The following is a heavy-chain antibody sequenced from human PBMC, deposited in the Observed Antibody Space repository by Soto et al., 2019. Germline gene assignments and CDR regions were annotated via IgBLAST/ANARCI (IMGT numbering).Heavy chain of an antibody. D-gene: IGHD3-9*01. Sequence: QVQLVQSGAEVKKPGSSVKVSCKASGGTFSSYAISWVRQAPGQGLEWMGGIIPIFGTANYAQKYQGRVTITADESTSTAYMELSSLRSEDTAVYYCARGGVQLAQTIYYFDYWGQGTLVTVSS. CDR3: ARGGVQLAQTIYYFDY. V-gene: IGHV1-69*01. CDR1: GGTFSSYA. CDR2: IIPIFGTA. J-gene: IGHJ4*02.